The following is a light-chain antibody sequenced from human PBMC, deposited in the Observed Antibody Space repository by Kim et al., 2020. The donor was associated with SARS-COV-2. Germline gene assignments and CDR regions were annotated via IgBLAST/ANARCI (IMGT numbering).Light chain of an antibody. V-gene: IGKV1-39*01. Sequence: ASVAHRVTLTCRASQTIPGYLNWYQQKPGKAPYLLIYSTSNLHSGVPSRFSGSGSGADFTLTISSLQPEDFATYYCQQSYSTPWTFGQGTKVDIK. CDR2: STS. CDR3: QQSYSTPWT. CDR1: QTIPGY. J-gene: IGKJ1*01.